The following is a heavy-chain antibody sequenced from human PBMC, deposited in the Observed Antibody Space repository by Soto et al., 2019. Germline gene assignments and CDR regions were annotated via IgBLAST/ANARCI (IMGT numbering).Heavy chain of an antibody. Sequence: PGGSLRLSCAASGFTFSSYAMHWVRQAPGKGLEWVAVISYDGSIKYYADSVKGRFTISRDNSKNTLYLQMNSLRAEETAVYYCARAEGAAAGTPHFDYWGPGTLLTVSS. V-gene: IGHV3-30-3*01. CDR3: ARAEGAAAGTPHFDY. CDR1: GFTFSSYA. CDR2: ISYDGSIK. J-gene: IGHJ4*02. D-gene: IGHD6-13*01.